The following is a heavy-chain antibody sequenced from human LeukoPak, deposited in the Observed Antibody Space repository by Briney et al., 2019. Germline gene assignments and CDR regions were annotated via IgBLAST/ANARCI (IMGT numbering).Heavy chain of an antibody. CDR1: GFTFSSFE. CDR2: ISSSGSTK. CDR3: AKAPVTTCSGAYCYPFDY. J-gene: IGHJ4*02. Sequence: GRSLRLSCVVSGFTFSSFEMNWVRQAPGKGLEWVSYISSSGSTKYYADSVEGRFTISTDNAKNSLYLQMNSLRAGDAAVYYCAKAPVTTCSGAYCYPFDYWSQGTLVTVSS. V-gene: IGHV3-48*03. D-gene: IGHD2-15*01.